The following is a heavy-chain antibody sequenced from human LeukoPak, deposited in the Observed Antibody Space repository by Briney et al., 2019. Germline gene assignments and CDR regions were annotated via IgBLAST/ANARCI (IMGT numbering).Heavy chain of an antibody. V-gene: IGHV1-18*01. CDR3: ARAYLPYFDSTHAFDI. D-gene: IGHD3-9*01. CDR2: ISGYNGNT. J-gene: IGHJ3*02. CDR1: SYTFSNYL. Sequence: ASVKVSFTSSSYTFSNYLIAWVRQAPGQGLEWMGWISGYNGNTQYAQKLQGRVTMTTDTSTSTAYMELGSLRSDDTAIYYCARAYLPYFDSTHAFDIWGQGTKVTVSS.